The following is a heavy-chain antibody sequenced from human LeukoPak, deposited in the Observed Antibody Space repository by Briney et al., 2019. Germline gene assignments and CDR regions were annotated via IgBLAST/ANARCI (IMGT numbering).Heavy chain of an antibody. Sequence: PSETLSLTCTVSGGSISSYYWSWLRQPPGKGLEWIGYIYYSGSTNYNPSLKSRVTISVDTSKNQFSLKLSSVTAADTAVYYCARVLAAAGTRFWYNWFDPWGQGTLVTVSS. V-gene: IGHV4-59*01. CDR3: ARVLAAAGTRFWYNWFDP. CDR2: IYYSGST. J-gene: IGHJ5*02. CDR1: GGSISSYY. D-gene: IGHD6-13*01.